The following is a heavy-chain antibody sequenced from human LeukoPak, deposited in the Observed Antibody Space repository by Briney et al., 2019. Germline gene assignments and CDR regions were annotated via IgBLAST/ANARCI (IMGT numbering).Heavy chain of an antibody. D-gene: IGHD4-17*01. CDR2: ISGSGGST. V-gene: IGHV3-23*01. CDR3: ARVTTVTTD. CDR1: GFSFSNYA. Sequence: GGSLRLSCAASGFSFSNYAMSWVRQAPGKGLEWVSAISGSGGSTYYADSVKGRFTISRDNSKNTLYLQMNSLRAEDTAVYYCARVTTVTTDWGQGTLVTVSS. J-gene: IGHJ4*02.